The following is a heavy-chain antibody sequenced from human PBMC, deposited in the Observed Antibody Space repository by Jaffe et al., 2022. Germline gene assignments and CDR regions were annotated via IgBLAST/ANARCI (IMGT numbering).Heavy chain of an antibody. J-gene: IGHJ4*02. CDR1: GGSISSYY. CDR2: IYYSGST. Sequence: QVQLQESGPGLVKPSETLSLTCTVSGGSISSYYWSWIRQPPGKGLEWIGYIYYSGSTNYNPSLKSRVTISVDTSKNQFSLKLSSVTAADTAVYYCARDRTYYYGSGTLGYFDYWGQGTLVTVSS. CDR3: ARDRTYYYGSGTLGYFDY. D-gene: IGHD3-10*01. V-gene: IGHV4-59*01.